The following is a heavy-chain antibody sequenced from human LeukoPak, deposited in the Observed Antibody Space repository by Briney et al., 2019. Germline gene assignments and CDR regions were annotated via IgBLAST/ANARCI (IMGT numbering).Heavy chain of an antibody. CDR1: GYSISSGYY. Sequence: SETLSLTCTVSGYSISSGYYWGWSRQPPGKGLGWIGSIYHSGSTYYTQSLKSAVTISVDTSKKHFSMQLCSVTCAATAQYYSATADRGACELLPPDYWGQGTLVTVSS. CDR3: ATADRGACELLPPDY. J-gene: IGHJ4*02. V-gene: IGHV4-38-2*02. D-gene: IGHD1-26*01. CDR2: IYHSGST.